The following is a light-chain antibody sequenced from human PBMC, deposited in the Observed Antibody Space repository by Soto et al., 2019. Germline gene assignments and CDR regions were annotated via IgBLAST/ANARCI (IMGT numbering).Light chain of an antibody. CDR3: HQYNAWSLT. J-gene: IGKJ4*01. V-gene: IGKV3-15*01. CDR2: GAS. CDR1: QNIHNN. Sequence: EIVMTQSPATLSVSPGERATLSCRASQNIHNNLAWFQQKPGQSPTFLIYGASTRATGIPARFSGSGSGTEFTLPISSLQSEDFAVYYCHQYNAWSLTFGGGTKVEIK.